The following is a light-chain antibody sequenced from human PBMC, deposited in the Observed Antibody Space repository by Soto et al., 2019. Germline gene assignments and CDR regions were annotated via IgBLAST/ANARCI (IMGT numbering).Light chain of an antibody. V-gene: IGKV3-20*01. CDR3: QQYGSSPPVT. CDR1: QSVSSSY. Sequence: EIVLTQSPGTLSLSPGERATLSCRASQSVSSSYLAWYQQKPGQAPRLLIYGASGRATGIPGRFSGSGSGTDLTLTISRLEPEDFAVYSCQQYGSSPPVTFGQGTRLEIK. J-gene: IGKJ5*01. CDR2: GAS.